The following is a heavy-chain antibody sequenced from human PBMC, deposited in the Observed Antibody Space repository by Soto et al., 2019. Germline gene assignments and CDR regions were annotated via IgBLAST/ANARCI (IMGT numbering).Heavy chain of an antibody. J-gene: IGHJ4*02. V-gene: IGHV3-23*01. CDR2: ISGSGGTT. Sequence: EVQLLQSGGGLVQPGGSLRLSCAASGFTFTTRAMSWVRQAPGKGLQWVSGISGSGGTTYYADSVKGRLTISRDNSKNMLYLQMNSLRDDDTAVYYCATGTLNFDYWGRGTRVTVSS. D-gene: IGHD3-10*01. CDR3: ATGTLNFDY. CDR1: GFTFTTRA.